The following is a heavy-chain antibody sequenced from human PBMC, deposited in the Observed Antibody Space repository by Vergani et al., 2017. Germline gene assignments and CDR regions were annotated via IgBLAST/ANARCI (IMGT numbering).Heavy chain of an antibody. V-gene: IGHV3-23*04. J-gene: IGHJ3*02. D-gene: IGHD2-2*01. CDR2: ISGSGGST. CDR3: AKYDDIVVVPAAPRDAFDI. CDR1: GFTFSSYA. Sequence: VQLVETGGGLVQPGGSLRLSCAASGFTFSSYAMSWVRQAPGKGLEWVSAISGSGGSTYYADSVKGRFTISRDNSKNTLYLQMNSLRAEDTAVYYCAKYDDIVVVPAAPRDAFDIWGQGTMVTVSS.